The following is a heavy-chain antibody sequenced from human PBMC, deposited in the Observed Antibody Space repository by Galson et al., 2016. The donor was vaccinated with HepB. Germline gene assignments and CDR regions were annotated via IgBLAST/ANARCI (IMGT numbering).Heavy chain of an antibody. V-gene: IGHV3-9*01. Sequence: SLRLSCAASGFTFDDYAMHWVRQAPGKGLEWVSGISWNSGTIGYADSVKGRFTISRDNAKNSLYLQMNSLRAEDTAVYYCARGVYAFDIWGRGTMVTVSS. CDR3: ARGVYAFDI. CDR2: ISWNSGTI. J-gene: IGHJ3*02. CDR1: GFTFDDYA.